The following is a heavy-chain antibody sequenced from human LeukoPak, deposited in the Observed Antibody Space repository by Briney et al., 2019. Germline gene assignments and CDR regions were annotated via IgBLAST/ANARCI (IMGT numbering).Heavy chain of an antibody. CDR2: IIPILGIA. V-gene: IGHV1-69*04. J-gene: IGHJ4*02. Sequence: ASVKVSCKASGGTFSSYAISWVRQAPGQGLEWMGRIIPILGIANYAQKFQGRVTITADKSTSTAYMELSSLRSEDTAVYYCARGHQLLLLDYWGQGTLVTVSS. CDR1: GGTFSSYA. CDR3: ARGHQLLLLDY. D-gene: IGHD2-2*01.